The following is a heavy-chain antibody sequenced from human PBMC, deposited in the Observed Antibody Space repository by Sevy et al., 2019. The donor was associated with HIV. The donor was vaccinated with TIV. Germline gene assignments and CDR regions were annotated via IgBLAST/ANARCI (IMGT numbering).Heavy chain of an antibody. V-gene: IGHV3-15*01. D-gene: IGHD3-22*01. Sequence: GGSLRLSCAASGFTFSNAWMSWVRQAPGKGLEWVGRIKSKTDGGTTDYAAPVKARFTISRDDSKNTLYLQMNSLKTEDTAVYYCTTGPRITMIVVGWGQGTLVTVSS. CDR1: GFTFSNAW. CDR2: IKSKTDGGTT. J-gene: IGHJ4*02. CDR3: TTGPRITMIVVG.